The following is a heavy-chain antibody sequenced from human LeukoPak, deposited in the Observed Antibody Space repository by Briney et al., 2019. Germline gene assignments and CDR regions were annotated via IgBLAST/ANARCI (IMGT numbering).Heavy chain of an antibody. Sequence: GGSLRLSCAASGFTFSNCAMSWVRRAPGRGLEWVSAVSGSGGDTYYADSVKGRFTISRDNSHNTLYLQMNSLKAEDTAVYYCAKFPITPITTRRQNYFDYWGQGTLVTVSS. CDR3: AKFPITPITTRRQNYFDY. V-gene: IGHV3-23*01. CDR1: GFTFSNCA. D-gene: IGHD4-11*01. CDR2: VSGSGGDT. J-gene: IGHJ4*02.